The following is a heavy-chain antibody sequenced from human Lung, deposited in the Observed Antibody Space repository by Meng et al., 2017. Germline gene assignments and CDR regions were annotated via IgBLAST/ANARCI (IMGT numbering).Heavy chain of an antibody. CDR2: MSFDGAQI. Sequence: QVVLWGSGGGVFQPGGSLRLSCAASGFTFNTYAMHWVRQAPGKGLEWVSLMSFDGAQIYYSDSVRGRFTISRDNSKNTLYLQMNSLRAEDTAVYYCARDKPPNDVWGRGTLVTVSS. J-gene: IGHJ2*01. CDR1: GFTFNTYA. CDR3: ARDKPPNDV. V-gene: IGHV3-30*01.